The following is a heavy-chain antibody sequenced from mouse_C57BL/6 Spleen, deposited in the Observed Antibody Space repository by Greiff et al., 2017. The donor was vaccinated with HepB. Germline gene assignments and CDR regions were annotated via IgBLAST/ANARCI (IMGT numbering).Heavy chain of an antibody. CDR3: ARRADGYWFAY. D-gene: IGHD2-3*01. CDR1: GFTFSDYG. J-gene: IGHJ3*01. Sequence: EVNVVESGGGLVKPGGSLKLSCAASGFTFSDYGMHWVRQAPEKGLEWVAYISSGSSTIYYADTVKGRFTISRDNAKNTLFLQMTSLRSEDTAMYYCARRADGYWFAYWGQGTLVTVSA. V-gene: IGHV5-17*01. CDR2: ISSGSSTI.